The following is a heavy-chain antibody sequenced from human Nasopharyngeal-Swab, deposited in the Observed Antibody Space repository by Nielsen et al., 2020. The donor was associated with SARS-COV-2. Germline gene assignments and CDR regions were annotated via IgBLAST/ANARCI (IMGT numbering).Heavy chain of an antibody. CDR1: GFSLSTSALG. J-gene: IGHJ3*02. CDR3: AHIGSPYSSEGAFDI. Sequence: SGPTLVKPTQTLTLTCPFSGFSLSTSALGVAWFLHPPEKALEWLALIYWDDDKRYSPSLKSRLTITKDTSKNQVVLTMTNMDPVDTATYYCAHIGSPYSSEGAFDIWGQGTMVTVSS. D-gene: IGHD6-25*01. V-gene: IGHV2-5*02. CDR2: IYWDDDK.